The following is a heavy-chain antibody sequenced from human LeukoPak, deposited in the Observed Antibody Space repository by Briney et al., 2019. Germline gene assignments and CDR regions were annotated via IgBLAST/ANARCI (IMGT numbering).Heavy chain of an antibody. D-gene: IGHD6-13*01. CDR2: IKQDGSEK. J-gene: IGHJ4*02. Sequence: GGSLRLSCAASGFTFSSYWMSWVRQAPGKGLEWVANIKQDGSEKYYVDSVKGRFTISRDSSKNTLYLQMNSLRAEDTAVYYCAKAVTAAGKPAFDYRGQGTLVTVSS. V-gene: IGHV3-7*03. CDR3: AKAVTAAGKPAFDY. CDR1: GFTFSSYW.